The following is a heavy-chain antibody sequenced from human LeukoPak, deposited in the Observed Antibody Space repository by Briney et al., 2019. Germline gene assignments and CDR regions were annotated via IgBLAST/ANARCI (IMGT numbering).Heavy chain of an antibody. CDR3: ASGTPARREGAVATYWFDP. CDR2: MNPNSGNT. D-gene: IGHD5-12*01. CDR1: GYTFTSYD. Sequence: ASVKVSCKASGYTFTSYDINWVRQATGQGLEWMGWMNPNSGNTGYAQKFQGRVTMTRNTSISTAYMELSSLRSEDTAVYYCASGTPARREGAVATYWFDPWGQGTLVTVSS. J-gene: IGHJ5*02. V-gene: IGHV1-8*01.